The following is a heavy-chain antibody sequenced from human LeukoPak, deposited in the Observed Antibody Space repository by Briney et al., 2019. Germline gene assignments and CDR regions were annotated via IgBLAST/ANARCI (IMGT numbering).Heavy chain of an antibody. V-gene: IGHV3-23*01. CDR1: GITFSSYG. D-gene: IGHD6-6*01. J-gene: IGHJ4*02. CDR3: AKAGNSSSSPLFLD. CDR2: ISGGGGST. Sequence: PGGSLRLSCAASGITFSSYGMSWVRQAQGKGLEWVSAISGGGGSTNYADSVKGRFTISRDNSKNTLYLQMNSLRAEDTAIYYCAKAGNSSSSPLFLDWGQGTLVTVSS.